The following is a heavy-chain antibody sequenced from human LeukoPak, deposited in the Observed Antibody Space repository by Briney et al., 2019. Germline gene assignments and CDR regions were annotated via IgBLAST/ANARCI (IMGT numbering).Heavy chain of an antibody. J-gene: IGHJ4*02. Sequence: SETLSLTCTVSGGSISSYYWSWIRQPAGKGLEWIGYIYYSGSTNYNPSLKSRVTISVDTSKNQFSLKLSSVTAADTAVYYCARFGNYDFWSGYIDYWGQGTLVTVSS. CDR1: GGSISSYY. CDR2: IYYSGST. V-gene: IGHV4-59*01. CDR3: ARFGNYDFWSGYIDY. D-gene: IGHD3-3*01.